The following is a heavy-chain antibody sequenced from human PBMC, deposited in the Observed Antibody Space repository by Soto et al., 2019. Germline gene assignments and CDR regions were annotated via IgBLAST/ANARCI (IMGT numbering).Heavy chain of an antibody. D-gene: IGHD2-2*01. CDR2: IYYSGST. CDR3: ARSSTSANYFDY. V-gene: IGHV4-31*03. CDR1: GGSISSGGYY. J-gene: IGHJ4*02. Sequence: QVQLQESGPGLVKPSQTLSLTCTVAGGSISSGGYYWSWIRQHPGKGLEWIGYIYYSGSTYYNPSLKSRVTISVDTSKNQFSLKLSSVTAADTAVYYCARSSTSANYFDYWGQGTLVTVSS.